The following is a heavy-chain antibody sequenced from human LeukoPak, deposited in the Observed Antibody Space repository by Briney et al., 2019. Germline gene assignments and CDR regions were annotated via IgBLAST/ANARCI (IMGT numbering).Heavy chain of an antibody. Sequence: GGSLRLSCAASGFTFDDYAMHWVRQAPGKGLEWVSGISWNSGSIGYADSVKGRFTTSRDNAKNSLYLQMNSRRAEDTALYYCAKDILEVAGDSNYYYYMDVWGKGTTVTVSS. CDR3: AKDILEVAGDSNYYYYMDV. CDR2: ISWNSGSI. V-gene: IGHV3-9*01. J-gene: IGHJ6*03. D-gene: IGHD6-19*01. CDR1: GFTFDDYA.